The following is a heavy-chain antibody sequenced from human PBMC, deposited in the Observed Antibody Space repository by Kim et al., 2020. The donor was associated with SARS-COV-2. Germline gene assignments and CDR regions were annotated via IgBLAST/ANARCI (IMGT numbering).Heavy chain of an antibody. D-gene: IGHD3-10*01. Sequence: GGSLRLSCAASGITLTNNHMNWVRQAPGKGLEWVSVIYGGGTIDYADSVKDRFIISRDTSKNTVYLEMNSLRAEDTAVYYCARDIKFDGFAFFDLWGRGTLVSVS. J-gene: IGHJ2*01. V-gene: IGHV3-66*01. CDR2: IYGGGTI. CDR1: GITLTNNH. CDR3: ARDIKFDGFAFFDL.